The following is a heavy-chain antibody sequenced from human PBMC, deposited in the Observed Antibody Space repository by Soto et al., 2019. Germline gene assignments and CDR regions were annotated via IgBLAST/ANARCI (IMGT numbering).Heavy chain of an antibody. D-gene: IGHD4-17*01. CDR2: IKSKTDGGTT. Sequence: EVRLVESGGGLVQPGGSLRLSCAASGITFSNAWMSWVRQAPGKGLEWVGRIKSKTDGGTTDYAAPVKGRFTISRDDSKNTLYLQMNSLKTEDTAVYYCTTDPVGDYVQIFDYWGQGTLVTVSS. V-gene: IGHV3-15*01. J-gene: IGHJ4*02. CDR3: TTDPVGDYVQIFDY. CDR1: GITFSNAW.